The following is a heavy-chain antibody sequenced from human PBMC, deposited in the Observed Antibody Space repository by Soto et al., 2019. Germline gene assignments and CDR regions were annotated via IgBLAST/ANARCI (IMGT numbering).Heavy chain of an antibody. CDR2: INSDGSST. CDR3: ARITFGGVIAPAYY. D-gene: IGHD3-16*01. Sequence: EVQLVESGGGLVQPGGSLRLSCAAYGFTFSSYWMHWVPQAPGKGLVWVSRINSDGSSTSYADSVKGRFTISRDNAKNTLYLQMNSLRAEDTAVYYCARITFGGVIAPAYYWVQGNLVTVSS. J-gene: IGHJ4*02. V-gene: IGHV3-74*01. CDR1: GFTFSSYW.